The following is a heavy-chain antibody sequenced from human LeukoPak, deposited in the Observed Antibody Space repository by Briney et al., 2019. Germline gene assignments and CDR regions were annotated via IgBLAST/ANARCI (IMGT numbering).Heavy chain of an antibody. CDR3: ARGPFYGSSWSLGVFGY. CDR2: INHSGST. D-gene: IGHD6-13*01. Sequence: SETLSLTCAVYGGSFSGYYWSWIRQPPGKGLEWIGEINHSGSTNYNPSLKSRVTISVDTSKNQFSLKLTSVTAADTAVYYCARGPFYGSSWSLGVFGYWGQGTLVTVSS. CDR1: GGSFSGYY. J-gene: IGHJ4*02. V-gene: IGHV4-34*01.